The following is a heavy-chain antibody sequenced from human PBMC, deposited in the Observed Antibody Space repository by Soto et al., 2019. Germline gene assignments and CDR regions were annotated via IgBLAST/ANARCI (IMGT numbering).Heavy chain of an antibody. CDR1: GYTFTSYG. CDR3: ARVDIVVVPAAIRADY. V-gene: IGHV1-18*01. Sequence: QVQLVQSGAEVKKPGASVKVSCKASGYTFTSYGISWVRQAPGQGLECMGWISAYNGNTNYAQKLQGRVTMATDASTSTADMELRSLRSDGTAVYYCARVDIVVVPAAIRADYWGQGNMVTVSS. J-gene: IGHJ4*02. CDR2: ISAYNGNT. D-gene: IGHD2-2*02.